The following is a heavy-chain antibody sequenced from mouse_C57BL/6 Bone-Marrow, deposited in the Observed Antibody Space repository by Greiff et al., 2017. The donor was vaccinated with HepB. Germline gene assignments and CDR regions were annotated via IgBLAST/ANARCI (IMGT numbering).Heavy chain of an antibody. Sequence: QVQLQQPGAELVKPGASVKLSCKASGYTFTSYWMHWVKQRPGQGLEWIGMIHPNSGSTNYNEKFKSKATLTVDKSSSTAYMQLSSLTSEDSAVYYCGGADGYFMDYWGQGTSVTVSS. CDR2: IHPNSGST. CDR3: GGADGYFMDY. CDR1: GYTFTSYW. D-gene: IGHD2-3*01. J-gene: IGHJ4*01. V-gene: IGHV1-64*01.